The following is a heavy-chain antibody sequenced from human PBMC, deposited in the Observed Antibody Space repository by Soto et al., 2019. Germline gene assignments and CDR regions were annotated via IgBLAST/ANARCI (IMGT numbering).Heavy chain of an antibody. CDR3: ATRYSYVHF. CDR2: INPNSGDT. V-gene: IGHV1-2*02. Sequence: ASVKVSCKSSGYAFTGYYIHWVRQAPGQGLEWMGWINPNSGDTNYAQKFQGRVTMTRDTSFSTAYMELSSLRSDDTAVYYCATRYSYVHFWGQGTLGTVSS. D-gene: IGHD5-18*01. J-gene: IGHJ4*02. CDR1: GYAFTGYY.